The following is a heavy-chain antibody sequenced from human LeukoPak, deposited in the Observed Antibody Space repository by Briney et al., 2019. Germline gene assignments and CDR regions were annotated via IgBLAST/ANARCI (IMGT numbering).Heavy chain of an antibody. CDR2: IKQDGNEK. J-gene: IGHJ6*03. CDR3: AKIVPEDYGSGSYFPYYYYYYYMDV. CDR1: GFTFTTYW. Sequence: PGESLRLSCAASGFTFTTYWMSWVRQAPGKGLEWVANIKQDGNEKYYVDSVKGRFTISRDNAKNSLYLQMNSLRAEDTAVYYCAKIVPEDYGSGSYFPYYYYYYYMDVWGKGTTVTISS. V-gene: IGHV3-7*03. D-gene: IGHD3-10*01.